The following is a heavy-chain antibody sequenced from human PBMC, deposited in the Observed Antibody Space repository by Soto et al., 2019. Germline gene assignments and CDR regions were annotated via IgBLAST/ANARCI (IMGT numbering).Heavy chain of an antibody. CDR2: IYYTASN. Sequence: SETLSLTCTVSGGSISRWYWNWIRQPPGKGLEWIGTIYYTASNYHNPSPKSPATIPVDTSKNQFSLTLSSVTAADTDVSYCPRPKIAFYNCFDAWGQGTLVTVSS. J-gene: IGHJ5*02. CDR3: PRPKIAFYNCFDA. D-gene: IGHD3-3*02. V-gene: IGHV4-59*08. CDR1: GGSISRWY.